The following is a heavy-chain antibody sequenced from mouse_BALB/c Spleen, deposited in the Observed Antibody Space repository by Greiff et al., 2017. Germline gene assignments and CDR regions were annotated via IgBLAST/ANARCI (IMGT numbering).Heavy chain of an antibody. CDR2: ISYSGST. V-gene: IGHV3-2*02. CDR3: ARSRLGAMDY. D-gene: IGHD4-1*01. CDR1: GYSITSDYA. Sequence: EVQLVESGPGLVKPSQSLSLTCTVTGYSITSDYAWNWIRQFPGNKLEWMGYISYSGSTSYNPSLKSRISITRDTSKNQFFLQLNSVTTEDTATYYCARSRLGAMDYWGQGTSVTVSS. J-gene: IGHJ4*01.